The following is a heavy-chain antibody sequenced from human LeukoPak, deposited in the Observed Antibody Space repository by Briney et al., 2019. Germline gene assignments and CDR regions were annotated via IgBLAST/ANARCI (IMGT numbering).Heavy chain of an antibody. CDR2: ISGSGGST. CDR3: AKDSPEAHFWSGYTFYFDY. D-gene: IGHD3-3*02. J-gene: IGHJ4*02. Sequence: PGGSLRLSCAASGFTFDDYAMHWVRQAPGKGLEWVSAISGSGGSTYYADSVKGRFTISRDNSKNTLYLQMNSLRAEDTDVYYCAKDSPEAHFWSGYTFYFDYWGQGTLVTVSS. CDR1: GFTFDDYA. V-gene: IGHV3-23*01.